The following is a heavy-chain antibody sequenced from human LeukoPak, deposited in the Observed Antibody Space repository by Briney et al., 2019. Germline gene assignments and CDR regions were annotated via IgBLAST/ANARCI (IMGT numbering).Heavy chain of an antibody. J-gene: IGHJ4*02. Sequence: PGGSLRLSCAASGFTFSTYSMNWVRQAPGKGLEWVSYFSNSSSTKYYADSVRGRFTISRDISKNSLYLQMNSLRAEDTAVYYCATVGSSWFYDYWGQGTLATVS. CDR2: FSNSSSTK. D-gene: IGHD6-13*01. V-gene: IGHV3-48*01. CDR3: ATVGSSWFYDY. CDR1: GFTFSTYS.